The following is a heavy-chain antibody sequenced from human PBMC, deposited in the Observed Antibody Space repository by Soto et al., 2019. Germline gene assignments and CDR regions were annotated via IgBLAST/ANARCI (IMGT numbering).Heavy chain of an antibody. CDR2: IYWDDAK. J-gene: IGHJ6*02. V-gene: IGHV2-5*02. D-gene: IGHD3-9*01. CDR1: GISLTNSGVG. Sequence: QITLTESGPTLVKPTQTLTLTCTFSGISLTNSGVGVSWIRQPPGKALEWLAVIYWDDAKHFSPSQKSRLTTPKVTPKNQVVLTMPNMDSVDTATDFCAQMDFDLYGMDVWGQGTTVIVSS. CDR3: AQMDFDLYGMDV.